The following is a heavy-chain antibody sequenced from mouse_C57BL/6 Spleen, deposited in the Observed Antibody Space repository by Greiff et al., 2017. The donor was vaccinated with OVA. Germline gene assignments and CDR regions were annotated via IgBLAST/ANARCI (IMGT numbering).Heavy chain of an antibody. Sequence: VQLQQSGAELVMPGASVKLSCKASGYTFTSYWMLWVKQRPGQGLEWIGEIDPSDSYTNYNQKFKGKSTLTVDKSSSTAYMQLSSLTSEDSAVYYCARLGSQGWFAYWGQGTLVTVSA. CDR3: ARLGSQGWFAY. CDR2: IDPSDSYT. V-gene: IGHV1-69*01. J-gene: IGHJ3*01. CDR1: GYTFTSYW. D-gene: IGHD3-2*02.